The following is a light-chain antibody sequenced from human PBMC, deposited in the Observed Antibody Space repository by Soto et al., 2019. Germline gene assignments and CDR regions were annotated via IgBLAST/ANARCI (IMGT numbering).Light chain of an antibody. CDR2: ATS. Sequence: DIQMTQSPSSLSASVGDRVTITCRASQSISSYLNWYQQKPEKAPKLLIYATSSLQSGVPSRFSGSGSGTDFTLTISSLQPEDFATYYCQQSYITPPTFGQGTKLEIK. CDR3: QQSYITPPT. CDR1: QSISSY. V-gene: IGKV1-39*01. J-gene: IGKJ2*01.